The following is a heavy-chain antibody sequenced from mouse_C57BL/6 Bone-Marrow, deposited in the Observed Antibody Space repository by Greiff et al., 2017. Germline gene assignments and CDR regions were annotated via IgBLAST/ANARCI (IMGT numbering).Heavy chain of an antibody. CDR1: GYTFTSYG. V-gene: IGHV1-81*01. J-gene: IGHJ2*01. CDR2: IYPRSGNT. CDR3: ARLVYGNHDY. D-gene: IGHD2-1*01. Sequence: QVQLKESGAELARPGASVKLSCKASGYTFTSYGISWVKQRTGQGLEWIGEIYPRSGNTYYNEKFKGKATLTADKSSSTAYMELRSLTSEDSAVYFCARLVYGNHDYWGQGTTLTVSS.